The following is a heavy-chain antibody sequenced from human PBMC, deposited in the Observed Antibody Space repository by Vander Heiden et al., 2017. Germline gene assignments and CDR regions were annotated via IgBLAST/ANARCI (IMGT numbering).Heavy chain of an antibody. CDR2: IKQDGSEK. Sequence: GRGLVQPGGSLRLSCAASGFTFSSYWMSWVRQAPGKGLEWVANIKQDGSEKYYVDSVKGRFTISRDNAKNSLYLQMNSLRAEDTAVYYCARSLLLGTYYYDSSGYRAFDIWGQGTMVTVSS. D-gene: IGHD3-22*01. V-gene: IGHV3-7*01. J-gene: IGHJ3*02. CDR3: ARSLLLGTYYYDSSGYRAFDI. CDR1: GFTFSSYW.